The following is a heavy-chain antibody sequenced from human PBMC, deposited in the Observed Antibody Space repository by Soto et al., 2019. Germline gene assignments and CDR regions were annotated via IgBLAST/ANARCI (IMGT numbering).Heavy chain of an antibody. V-gene: IGHV1-18*01. CDR2: IRVRNGDA. D-gene: IGHD3-3*01. J-gene: IGHJ4*02. CDR3: ALESRTWVDGVIGPGDY. Sequence: QVQFVQSGAEVKEPGDSVKVSCRASGYIFTSNDITWVRQAPGQGLEWMGWIRVRNGDAHYAPKFRGRVTVTRDTSTSTAYMELRGLISDDTAVYYCALESRTWVDGVIGPGDYWGLPTLVTVSS. CDR1: GYIFTSND.